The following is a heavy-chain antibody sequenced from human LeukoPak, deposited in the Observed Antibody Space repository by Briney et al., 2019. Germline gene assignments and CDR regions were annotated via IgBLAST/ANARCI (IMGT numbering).Heavy chain of an antibody. CDR3: AVITMSEYYFDY. D-gene: IGHD3-10*02. J-gene: IGHJ4*02. V-gene: IGHV1-46*01. CDR1: GYTFTSYY. Sequence: ASVKVSCKASGYTFTSYYMHWVRQAPGQGLEWMGIINPSGGSTSYAQKFQGRVTMTRDMSTSTVYMELSSLRSEDTAVYYCAVITMSEYYFDYWGQGTLVTVSS. CDR2: INPSGGST.